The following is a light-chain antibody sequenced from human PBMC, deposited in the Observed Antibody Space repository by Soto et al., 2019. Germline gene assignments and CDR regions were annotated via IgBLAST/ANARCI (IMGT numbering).Light chain of an antibody. CDR3: CSYTSLSTVV. CDR1: SSDVGGYNH. CDR2: AVS. V-gene: IGLV2-14*01. J-gene: IGLJ2*01. Sequence: QSALTQPASVSGSPGQSITISCTGTSSDVGGYNHVSWYQHSPGKAPKLILFAVSDRPSGVSHRFPGSKSGNTASLTISGLKAEDEADYYCCSYTSLSTVVFGGGTKLTVL.